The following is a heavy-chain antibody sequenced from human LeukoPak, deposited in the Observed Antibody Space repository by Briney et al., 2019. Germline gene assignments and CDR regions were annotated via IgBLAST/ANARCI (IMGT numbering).Heavy chain of an antibody. CDR2: IYYSGST. CDR3: ARSAWSYYYYMDV. J-gene: IGHJ6*03. Sequence: LETLSLTCTVSGGSISSYYWSWIRQPPGKGLEWIGYIYYSGSTNYNPSLKSRVTISVDTSKNQFSLKLSSVTAADTAVYYCARSAWSYYYYMDVWGKGNTVTVAS. V-gene: IGHV4-59*08. D-gene: IGHD2-15*01. CDR1: GGSISSYY.